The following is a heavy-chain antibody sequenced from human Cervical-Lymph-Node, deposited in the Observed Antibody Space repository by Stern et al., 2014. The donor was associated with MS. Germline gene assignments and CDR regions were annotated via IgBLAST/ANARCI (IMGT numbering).Heavy chain of an antibody. Sequence: VQLVESGGGVVQPGRSLRLSCAASGFTFSSYGMHWVRQAPGQGLEWVAVISYDGSNKYYADSVQGRFTISRDNSKNTLYLQMNSLRAEDTAVYYCAKVGAIAVAGTGFQHWGQGTLVTVSS. CDR1: GFTFSSYG. CDR3: AKVGAIAVAGTGFQH. D-gene: IGHD6-19*01. CDR2: ISYDGSNK. V-gene: IGHV3-30*18. J-gene: IGHJ1*01.